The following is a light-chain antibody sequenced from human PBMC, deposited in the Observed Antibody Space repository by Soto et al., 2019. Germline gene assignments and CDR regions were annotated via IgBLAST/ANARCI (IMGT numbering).Light chain of an antibody. V-gene: IGLV1-51*01. CDR1: RSNIGSNL. Sequence: QAVVTQPPSVSAAPGQKVTISCSGSRSNIGSNLVSWYQQLPGTAPRLLIYDDKTRPSGISDRFSGSKSGTSATLGIAGLQTGDEADYYCRTWDDSLSYGVYGGGTQLTVL. CDR3: RTWDDSLSYGV. J-gene: IGLJ2*01. CDR2: DDK.